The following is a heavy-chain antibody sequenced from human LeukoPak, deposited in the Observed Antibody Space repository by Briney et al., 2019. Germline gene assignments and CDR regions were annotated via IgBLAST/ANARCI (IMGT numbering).Heavy chain of an antibody. V-gene: IGHV4-38-2*02. CDR1: GYSISSGYY. CDR3: ARHTGSQYMDV. D-gene: IGHD1-14*01. Sequence: SETLSLTCTVSGYSISSGYYWGWIRQPPGMGLEWIGSIYHSGSTYYNPSLKSRITISVDTSKNQFSLRLSSVTAADTAVYYCARHTGSQYMDVWGKGTTVTVSS. J-gene: IGHJ6*03. CDR2: IYHSGST.